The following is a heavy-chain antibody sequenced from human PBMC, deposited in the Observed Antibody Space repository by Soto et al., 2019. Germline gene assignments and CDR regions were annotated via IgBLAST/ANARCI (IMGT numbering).Heavy chain of an antibody. CDR3: AKDQITMIVVRYGMDV. J-gene: IGHJ6*02. D-gene: IGHD3-22*01. CDR2: ISGSGGST. Sequence: GGSLRLSCAASGFTFSSYAMSLVRQAPGKGLEWVSAISGSGGSTYYADSVKGRFTISRDNSKNTLYLQMNSLRAEDTAVYYCAKDQITMIVVRYGMDVWGQGTTVTVSS. CDR1: GFTFSSYA. V-gene: IGHV3-23*01.